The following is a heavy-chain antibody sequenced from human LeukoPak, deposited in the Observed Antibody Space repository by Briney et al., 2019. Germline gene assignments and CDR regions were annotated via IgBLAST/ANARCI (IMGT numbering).Heavy chain of an antibody. Sequence: GASVNVSCKASGGTFSSYAISWVRQAPGQGVEWMGGIIPIFGTANYAQKFQGRVTITADESTSTAYMELSSLRSEDTAVYYCASLPASGGNSGGDYWGQGTLVTVSS. CDR1: GGTFSSYA. CDR2: IIPIFGTA. D-gene: IGHD4-23*01. V-gene: IGHV1-69*13. CDR3: ASLPASGGNSGGDY. J-gene: IGHJ4*02.